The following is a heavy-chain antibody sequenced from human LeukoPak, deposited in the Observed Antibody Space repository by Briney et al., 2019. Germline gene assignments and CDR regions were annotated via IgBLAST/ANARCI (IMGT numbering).Heavy chain of an antibody. CDR2: IYYSGST. Sequence: SETLSLTCTVSGGFISSSSYYWGWIRQPPGKGLEWIGSIYYSGSTYYNPSLKSRVTISVDTSKNQFSLKLSSVTAADTSVYYCARQKPYYYDSSGWYWGQGTLVTVSS. CDR1: GGFISSSSYY. J-gene: IGHJ4*02. D-gene: IGHD3-22*01. CDR3: ARQKPYYYDSSGWY. V-gene: IGHV4-39*01.